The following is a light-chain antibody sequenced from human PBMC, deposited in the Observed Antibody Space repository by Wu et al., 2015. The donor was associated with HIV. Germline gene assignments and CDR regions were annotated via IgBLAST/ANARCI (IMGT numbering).Light chain of an antibody. CDR1: QGVSSD. Sequence: AIQLTQSPSSLSASVGDRLTITCRTSQGVSSDLAWYQQKPGKAPKLLIYGVSALESGVPSRFSGSGFGAEFTLTISSLQPGDVATYYCQQFKTYPLTFGGGTKVEIK. V-gene: IGKV1-13*02. J-gene: IGKJ4*01. CDR3: QQFKTYPLT. CDR2: GVS.